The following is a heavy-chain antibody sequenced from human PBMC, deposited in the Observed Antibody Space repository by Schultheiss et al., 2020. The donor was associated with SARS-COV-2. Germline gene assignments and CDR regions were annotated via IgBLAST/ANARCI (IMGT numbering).Heavy chain of an antibody. V-gene: IGHV3-72*01. CDR1: GFTFSDHY. D-gene: IGHD3-16*01. J-gene: IGHJ4*02. Sequence: GGSLRLSCAASGFTFSDHYMDWVRQAPGKGMEWVGRTRNKANSYTTEYAASVKGRFTISRDDSKNSLYLQMNSLKTEDTAVYYCARLGGYWGQGTLVTVSS. CDR3: ARLGGY. CDR2: TRNKANSYTT.